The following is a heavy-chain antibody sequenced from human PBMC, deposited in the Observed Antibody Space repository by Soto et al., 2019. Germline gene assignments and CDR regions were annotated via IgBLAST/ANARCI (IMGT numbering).Heavy chain of an antibody. J-gene: IGHJ6*02. Sequence: SETLSLTCTVSGGSVSSGSHYWSWIRQPPGKGMEWIGYIYYTGSTKYNPSLKSRVTISVDTPKNQFSLKLSSVTAADTAVYYCARDRHDFWSAPSAPYYYGIDVWGQGTTVTVSS. CDR3: ARDRHDFWSAPSAPYYYGIDV. CDR1: GGSVSSGSHY. V-gene: IGHV4-61*01. CDR2: IYYTGST. D-gene: IGHD3-3*01.